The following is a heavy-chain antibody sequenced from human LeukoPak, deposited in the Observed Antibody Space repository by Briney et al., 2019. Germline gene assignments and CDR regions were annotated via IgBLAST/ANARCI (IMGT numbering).Heavy chain of an antibody. CDR3: ARSFSARTFFDY. CDR1: RGSISTYY. Sequence: SETLSLTCTVSRGSISTYYWSWIRQPPGKGLEWIGFIYYSWSTNYNPSLKSRVTISVDTSKNQCSLKLSSVTAADTAVYYCARSFSARTFFDYWGQGTLVTVSS. D-gene: IGHD1-14*01. CDR2: IYYSWST. J-gene: IGHJ4*02. V-gene: IGHV4-59*01.